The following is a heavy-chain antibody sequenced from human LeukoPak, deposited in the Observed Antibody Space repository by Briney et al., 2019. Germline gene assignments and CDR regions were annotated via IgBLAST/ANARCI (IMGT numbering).Heavy chain of an antibody. CDR2: ISYDGSNK. CDR3: AKGGMGSGWSNWFDP. CDR1: RFTFSSYG. Sequence: GGSLRLSCAASRFTFSSYGLHWVRQAQGKGLEWVAVISYDGSNKYYADSVKGRFTISRDNSKNTLYLQMNSLRAEDTAVYYCAKGGMGSGWSNWFDPWGQGTLVTVSS. D-gene: IGHD6-19*01. J-gene: IGHJ5*02. V-gene: IGHV3-30*18.